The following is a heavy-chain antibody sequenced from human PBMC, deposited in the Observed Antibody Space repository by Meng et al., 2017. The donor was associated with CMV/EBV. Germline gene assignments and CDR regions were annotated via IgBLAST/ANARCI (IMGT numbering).Heavy chain of an antibody. V-gene: IGHV3-7*01. D-gene: IGHD3-22*01. Sequence: GSLRLSCAASGFTFSSYWMSWVRQALGKGLEWVANIKQDGSEKYYVDSVKGRFTISRDNAKNSLYLQMNSLRAEDTAVYYCARERGRMIVVARGFDAFDIWGQGTMVTVSS. J-gene: IGHJ3*02. CDR1: GFTFSSYW. CDR2: IKQDGSEK. CDR3: ARERGRMIVVARGFDAFDI.